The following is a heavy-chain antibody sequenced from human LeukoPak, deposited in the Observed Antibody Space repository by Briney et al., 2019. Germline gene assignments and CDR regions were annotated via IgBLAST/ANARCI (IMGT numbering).Heavy chain of an antibody. CDR1: GYLFTGYY. J-gene: IGHJ6*03. CDR2: INPNNGGT. D-gene: IGHD2-2*01. V-gene: IGHV1-2*02. CDR3: ARDAQFTVVVPAVKLNYMDV. Sequence: ASVKVSCKASGYLFTGYYIHWVRQAPGQGLEWMGWINPNNGGTNYAQKFEGRVIMTRDTSSTVYMEVRRLRSDDTAIYYCARDAQFTVVVPAVKLNYMDVWGKGTTVTVSS.